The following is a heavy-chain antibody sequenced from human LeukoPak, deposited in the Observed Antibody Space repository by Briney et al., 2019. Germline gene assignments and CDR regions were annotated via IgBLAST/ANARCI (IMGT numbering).Heavy chain of an antibody. Sequence: PGGSLRLSCAASGFTFSSYSMNWVRQAPGKGLEWASSISTSSSCIYSADSVKGRFTISRDNAKNSLYLQMNSLRAEDTAVYYCVRDTFSPDAFDIWGEGTMVTVSS. CDR1: GFTFSSYS. J-gene: IGHJ3*02. CDR2: ISTSSSCI. D-gene: IGHD3-16*01. CDR3: VRDTFSPDAFDI. V-gene: IGHV3-21*01.